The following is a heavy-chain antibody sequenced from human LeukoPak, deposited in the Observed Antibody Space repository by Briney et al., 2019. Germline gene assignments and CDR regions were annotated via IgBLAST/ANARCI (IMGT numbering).Heavy chain of an antibody. CDR2: INYSGST. D-gene: IGHD3-10*01. Sequence: SETLSLTCAIYSESFSGYFWSWIRQPPGKGLEWIGEINYSGSTNYNPSLKSRVTISVDTSKNQFSLKLSPVTAADTAVYYCARGPLWFGGTAFDIWGQGTMVTVSS. J-gene: IGHJ3*02. CDR3: ARGPLWFGGTAFDI. CDR1: SESFSGYF. V-gene: IGHV4-34*01.